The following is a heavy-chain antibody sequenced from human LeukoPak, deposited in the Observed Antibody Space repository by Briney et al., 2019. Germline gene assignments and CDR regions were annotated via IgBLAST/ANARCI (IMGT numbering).Heavy chain of an antibody. CDR3: ARGGSYFGD. CDR1: GGSISSGGYS. V-gene: IGHV4-61*08. D-gene: IGHD3-16*01. CDR2: IYFTGTT. Sequence: SETLSLTCAVSGGSISSGGYSWSWIRQPPGKGLEWIGYIYFTGTTSYNPSLKSRVTISVDASKNQLSLKLSSVTAADTAVYYCARGGSYFGDWGQGTLVTVSS. J-gene: IGHJ4*02.